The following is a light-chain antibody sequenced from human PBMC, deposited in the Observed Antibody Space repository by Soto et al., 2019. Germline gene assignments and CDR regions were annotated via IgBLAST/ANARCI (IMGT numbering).Light chain of an antibody. Sequence: DIPMTQSPSFLSASVGDRVTISCQASQDISNYLNWYQHKPGKAPKVLIYDASNLETGVTSRFSGSRSGTDFTFTISSLQPEDIATYYCQQYASLPITFGPGTKVDIK. V-gene: IGKV1-33*01. CDR1: QDISNY. J-gene: IGKJ3*01. CDR2: DAS. CDR3: QQYASLPIT.